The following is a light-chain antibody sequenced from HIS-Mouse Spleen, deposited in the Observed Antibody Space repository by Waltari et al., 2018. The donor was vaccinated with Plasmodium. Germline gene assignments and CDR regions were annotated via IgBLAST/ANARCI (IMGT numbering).Light chain of an antibody. V-gene: IGLV3-10*01. J-gene: IGLJ6*01. Sequence: SYELTQPPSVSVSPGQTARITCSGDALPKKYAFWSQQKSGQAPVLVIYEDNKRPSGIPERFSGSSSGTMATLTISGAQVEDEADYYCYSTDSSGNHSVFGSGTKVTVL. CDR1: ALPKKY. CDR2: EDN. CDR3: YSTDSSGNHSV.